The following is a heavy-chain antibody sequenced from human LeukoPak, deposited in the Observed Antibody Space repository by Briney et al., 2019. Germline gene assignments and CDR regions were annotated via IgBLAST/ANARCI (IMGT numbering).Heavy chain of an antibody. CDR2: ISPYTGNT. Sequence: SVKVSCKASGYTFTSYGISWVRQVPGQGLEWMGSISPYTGNTKYAERFQDRVIMTTDTSTRTAYMELRSLRSDDTAVFYCARDQYDSVWGSYRPYFDYWGQGTLVTVSS. D-gene: IGHD3-16*02. J-gene: IGHJ4*02. CDR1: GYTFTSYG. V-gene: IGHV1-18*04. CDR3: ARDQYDSVWGSYRPYFDY.